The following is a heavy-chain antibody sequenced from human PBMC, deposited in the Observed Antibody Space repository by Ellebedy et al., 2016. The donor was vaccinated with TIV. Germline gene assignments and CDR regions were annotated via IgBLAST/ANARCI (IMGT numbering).Heavy chain of an antibody. J-gene: IGHJ4*02. CDR2: IYTSGST. Sequence: MPSETLSLTCTASGGSISSYYWSWIRQPAGKGLEWIGRIYTSGSTNYNPSLQSRVTMSVDTSKNQFSLKLSSVTAADTAVYYCAGGYSSGWTDYWGQGTLVTVSS. V-gene: IGHV4-4*07. CDR3: AGGYSSGWTDY. D-gene: IGHD6-19*01. CDR1: GGSISSYY.